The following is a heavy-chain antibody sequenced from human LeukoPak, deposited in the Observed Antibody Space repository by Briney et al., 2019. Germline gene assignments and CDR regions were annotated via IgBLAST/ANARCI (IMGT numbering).Heavy chain of an antibody. CDR2: ISGSGDIT. D-gene: IGHD6-6*01. CDR3: AKGPRTSSSSPFDY. Sequence: GGSLRLSCAASGFTFSNYAMSWVRQAPGKGLEWVSVISGSGDITYYADSVKGRFTISRDTSKNTLYLQMNSLRAEDTAVYYCAKGPRTSSSSPFDYWGQGTLVTVSS. V-gene: IGHV3-23*01. CDR1: GFTFSNYA. J-gene: IGHJ4*02.